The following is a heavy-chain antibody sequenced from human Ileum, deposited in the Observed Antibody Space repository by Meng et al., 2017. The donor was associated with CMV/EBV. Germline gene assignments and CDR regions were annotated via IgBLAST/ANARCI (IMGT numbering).Heavy chain of an antibody. CDR3: TKGQLPTGAAYFDY. V-gene: IGHV3-23*01. J-gene: IGHJ4*02. Sequence: ESVSRISGSGGSTNHADSSRDNTKNKMYLQLNSLRAEDTALYYCTKGQLPTGAAYFDYWGQGTLVTVSS. D-gene: IGHD6-19*01. CDR2: ISGSGGST.